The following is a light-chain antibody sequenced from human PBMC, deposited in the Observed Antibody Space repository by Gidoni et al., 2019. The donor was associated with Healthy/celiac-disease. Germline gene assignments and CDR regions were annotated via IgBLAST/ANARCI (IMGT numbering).Light chain of an antibody. CDR1: QGIRNA. CDR2: AAS. CDR3: LQDYNYPLT. V-gene: IGKV1-6*01. Sequence: AIQMTQSPSSLSASVGDRVTITCRASQGIRNALGWYQQKPATAPQLLIYAASSLQSGVPSTFSGSGSGTDFTLTISSLQPQDFATYYCLQDYNYPLTFGGGTKVEIK. J-gene: IGKJ4*01.